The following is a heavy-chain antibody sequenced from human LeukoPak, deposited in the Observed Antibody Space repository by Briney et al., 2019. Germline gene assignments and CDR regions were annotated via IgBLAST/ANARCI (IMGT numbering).Heavy chain of an antibody. CDR3: ARHDMEDQLLYYFDD. J-gene: IGHJ4*02. Sequence: PSETLSLTCSVSGGSISTTNHFWGWIRQAPGKGLEWIGSIYHSGTTYYYPSLQSRVTISVDTSKNQFSLKLSSVTAADTAVYYCARHDMEDQLLYYFDDWGQGTLVSVSS. D-gene: IGHD2-2*01. CDR1: GGSISTTNHF. CDR2: IYHSGTT. V-gene: IGHV4-39*01.